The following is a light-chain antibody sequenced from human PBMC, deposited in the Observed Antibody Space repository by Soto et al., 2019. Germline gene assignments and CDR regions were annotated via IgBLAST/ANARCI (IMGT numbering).Light chain of an antibody. CDR1: QSISTW. CDR3: QHYNNYPIT. Sequence: DIQMTQSPSTLSASVGDRVTITCRASQSISTWLAWYQEKPGKAPRLLIYKASSLESGVPSRFSGSGSGTEFTLTISSLQPGDFATYYCQHYNNYPITFGQGTRLEIK. V-gene: IGKV1-5*03. CDR2: KAS. J-gene: IGKJ5*01.